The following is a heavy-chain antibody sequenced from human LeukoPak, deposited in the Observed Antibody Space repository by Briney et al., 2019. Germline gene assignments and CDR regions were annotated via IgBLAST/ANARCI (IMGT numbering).Heavy chain of an antibody. J-gene: IGHJ5*02. CDR2: ISSSSSYI. CDR1: GSTFSSYS. CDR3: ARQHDYGDYALSP. D-gene: IGHD4-17*01. Sequence: GGSLRLSCAASGSTFSSYSMNWVRQAPGKGLEWVSSISSSSSYIYYADSVKGRFTISRDNAKNSLYLQMNSLRAEDTAVYYCARQHDYGDYALSPWGQGTLVTVSS. V-gene: IGHV3-21*01.